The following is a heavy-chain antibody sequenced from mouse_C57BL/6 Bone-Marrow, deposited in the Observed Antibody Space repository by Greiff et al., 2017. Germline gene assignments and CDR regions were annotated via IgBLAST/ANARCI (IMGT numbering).Heavy chain of an antibody. CDR3: SSSAYNCLHNYSLDY. V-gene: IGHV1-72*01. CDR1: GYTFTSSW. Sequence: QVQLQQPGAELVKPGASVKLSCKASGYTFTSSWMHWVKQRPGRGLEWIGRIDPNSGSTKYNEKFKSKATLTVDKPSSTAYMQLSSLTSETSAVYYFSSSAYNCLHNYSLDYWGQGTSVTVSS. CDR2: IDPNSGST. J-gene: IGHJ4*01. D-gene: IGHD1-2*01.